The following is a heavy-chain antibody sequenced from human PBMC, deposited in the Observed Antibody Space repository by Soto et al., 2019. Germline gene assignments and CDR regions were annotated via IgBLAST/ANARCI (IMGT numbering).Heavy chain of an antibody. Sequence: QVQLVQSGAEVKKPGASVKVSCKASGYTFTSYYMHWVRQAPGQGLEWMGIINPSGGSTSYAQKLQGRVTRTRATSTSQVYMELSSLRSEDTAVYYCARPLRMTIVGGGMDVGGQGTTVTVSS. J-gene: IGHJ6*02. D-gene: IGHD3-3*01. CDR1: GYTFTSYY. CDR2: INPSGGST. V-gene: IGHV1-46*03. CDR3: ARPLRMTIVGGGMDV.